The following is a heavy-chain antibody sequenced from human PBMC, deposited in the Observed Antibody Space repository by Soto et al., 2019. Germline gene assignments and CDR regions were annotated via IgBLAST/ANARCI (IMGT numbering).Heavy chain of an antibody. CDR1: GFTFSNAW. D-gene: IGHD3-10*01. CDR2: IKSKTDGGTT. CDR3: TTDRQMGHYYGSGSYYKVIDY. V-gene: IGHV3-15*01. Sequence: GGSLRLSCAASGFTFSNAWMSWVRQAPGKGLEWVGRIKSKTDGGTTDYAAPVKGRFTISRDDSKNTLYLQMNSLKTEDTAVYYCTTDRQMGHYYGSGSYYKVIDYWGQGTLVTVSS. J-gene: IGHJ4*02.